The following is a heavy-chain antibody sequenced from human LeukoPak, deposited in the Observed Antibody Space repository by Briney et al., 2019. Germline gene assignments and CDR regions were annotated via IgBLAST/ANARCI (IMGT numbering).Heavy chain of an antibody. Sequence: GGSLRLSCAASGFTFDDYGMSWVRQAPGKGLEWVPGISYSSGSIGYVDSVKGRFTISRDNAKNSLYLQMNSLRVEDTALYYCAKDRGGSSELGDAFDVWGQGTMVRVSS. CDR1: GFTFDDYG. J-gene: IGHJ3*01. V-gene: IGHV3-9*01. CDR3: AKDRGGSSELGDAFDV. D-gene: IGHD1-26*01. CDR2: ISYSSGSI.